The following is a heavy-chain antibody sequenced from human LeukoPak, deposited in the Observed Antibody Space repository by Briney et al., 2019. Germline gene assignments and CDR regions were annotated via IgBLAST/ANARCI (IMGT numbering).Heavy chain of an antibody. J-gene: IGHJ4*02. Sequence: PGGSLRLSCAASGFTFSSYAMSWVRQAPGKGLEWVSAISGSGGSTYYADSVKGRFTISRDNSKNTLYPQMNSLRAEDTAVYYCAKDVRCSSTSCLFDYWGQGTLVTVSS. D-gene: IGHD2-2*01. CDR3: AKDVRCSSTSCLFDY. CDR2: ISGSGGST. V-gene: IGHV3-23*01. CDR1: GFTFSSYA.